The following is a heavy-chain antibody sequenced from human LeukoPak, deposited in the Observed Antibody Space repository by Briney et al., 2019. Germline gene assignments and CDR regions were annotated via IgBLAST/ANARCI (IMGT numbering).Heavy chain of an antibody. CDR2: ISAYNGNT. J-gene: IGHJ4*02. Sequence: ASVKVSCKASGYTFTTYGINWVRQAPGQGLEWMGWISAYNGNTNYAQKLQGRVTMTTDTSTSTAYMELSSLRSEDTAVYYCAGAGPAYYFDYWGQGTLVTVSS. CDR3: AGAGPAYYFDY. CDR1: GYTFTTYG. V-gene: IGHV1-18*01.